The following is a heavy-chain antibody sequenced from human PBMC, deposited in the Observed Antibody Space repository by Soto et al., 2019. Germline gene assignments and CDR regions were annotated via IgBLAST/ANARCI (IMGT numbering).Heavy chain of an antibody. J-gene: IGHJ3*02. CDR2: IIPILGIA. D-gene: IGHD3-3*01. V-gene: IGHV1-69*02. Sequence: KVSCKASGGTFSSYTISWVRQAPGQGLEWMGRIIPILGIANYAQKFQGRVTITADKSTSTAYMELSSLRSEDTAVYYCARGRRFLEWPYDAFDIWGQGTMVTVSS. CDR3: ARGRRFLEWPYDAFDI. CDR1: GGTFSSYT.